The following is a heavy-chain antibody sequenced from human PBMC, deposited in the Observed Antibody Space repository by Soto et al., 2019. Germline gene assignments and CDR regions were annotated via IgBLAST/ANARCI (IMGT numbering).Heavy chain of an antibody. J-gene: IGHJ4*02. CDR2: ISGSGGST. D-gene: IGHD3-10*01. V-gene: IGHV3-23*01. CDR1: GFTFSSYS. Sequence: GGSLRLSCGASGFTFSSYSVSWVRQAPGKGLEWVSAISGSGGSTYYADSVKGRFTISRDNSKNTLYLQMNSLRAEDTAVYYCAKDLTVDRALGAVDYWGQGTLVTVSS. CDR3: AKDLTVDRALGAVDY.